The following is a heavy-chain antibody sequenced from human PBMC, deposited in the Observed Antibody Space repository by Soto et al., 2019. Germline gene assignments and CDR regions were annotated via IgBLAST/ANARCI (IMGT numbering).Heavy chain of an antibody. Sequence: ASVKVSCKASGGTFSSYAISWVRQAPGQGLEWMGGIIPIFGTANYAQKFQGRVTITADESTSTAYMELSSLRSEDTAVYYCARGPERSLLRWFGELLTSHYYGMDVWGQGTTVTVSS. V-gene: IGHV1-69*13. D-gene: IGHD3-10*01. CDR3: ARGPERSLLRWFGELLTSHYYGMDV. CDR2: IIPIFGTA. J-gene: IGHJ6*02. CDR1: GGTFSSYA.